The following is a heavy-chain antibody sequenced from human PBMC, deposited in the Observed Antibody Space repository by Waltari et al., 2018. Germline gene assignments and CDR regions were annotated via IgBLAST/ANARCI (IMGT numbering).Heavy chain of an antibody. CDR2: ISNDGRTT. J-gene: IGHJ4*02. CDR1: GCPFSPFW. V-gene: IGHV3-74*01. Sequence: EVELVQSGGGLVQPGGSLSLPCAACGCPFSPFWMQWVRQVPGKGLVWVSRISNDGRTTDYTDAVKGRFTISRDNAKDTLYLQMNSLRAEDTAVYYCARDSSHLPAAFDNWGQGTLVTVSS. CDR3: ARDSSHLPAAFDN. D-gene: IGHD2-2*01.